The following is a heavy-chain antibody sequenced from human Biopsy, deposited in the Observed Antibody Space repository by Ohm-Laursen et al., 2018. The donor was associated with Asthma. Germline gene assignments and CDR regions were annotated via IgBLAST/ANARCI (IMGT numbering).Heavy chain of an antibody. D-gene: IGHD3-9*01. V-gene: IGHV1-3*01. J-gene: IGHJ3*02. CDR3: ARTYYDFLTGQVNDVFAI. CDR1: GYTFINYA. CDR2: TNAGNGNT. Sequence: ASVKVSCNASGYTFINYAIHWVRQAPGQRLEWMGWTNAGNGNTKYSQKFQGRVTITRDTSASTAYMDLSSLRSEDTAVYYCARTYYDFLTGQVNDVFAIWGQGTMVTVSS.